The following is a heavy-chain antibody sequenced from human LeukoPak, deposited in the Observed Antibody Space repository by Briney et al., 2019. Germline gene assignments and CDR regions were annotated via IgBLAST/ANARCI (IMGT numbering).Heavy chain of an antibody. CDR3: ARDYYGSGSYHFDY. D-gene: IGHD3-10*01. V-gene: IGHV1-69*13. J-gene: IGHJ4*02. Sequence: GASVKVSCKASGGTFSSYAISWVRQAPGQGPEWMGGIIPIFGTANYAQKFQGRVTITADESTSTAYMELSSLRSEDTAVYYCARDYYGSGSYHFDYWGQGTLVTVSS. CDR2: IIPIFGTA. CDR1: GGTFSSYA.